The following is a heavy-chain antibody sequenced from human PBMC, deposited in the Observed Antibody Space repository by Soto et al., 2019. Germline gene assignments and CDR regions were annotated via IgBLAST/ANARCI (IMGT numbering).Heavy chain of an antibody. CDR1: YNTFTHYG. D-gene: IGHD2-8*02. Sequence: ASVKVSCKSSYNTFTHYGINLLRQAPGQGLEWMGWISGYNGNTKYAQKFQDRVTMTADTSTRTAFMEVRSLTSDDTGVYFCAATGGNYFGLDVWGQGTTVTVSS. CDR2: ISGYNGNT. CDR3: AATGGNYFGLDV. V-gene: IGHV1-18*01. J-gene: IGHJ6*02.